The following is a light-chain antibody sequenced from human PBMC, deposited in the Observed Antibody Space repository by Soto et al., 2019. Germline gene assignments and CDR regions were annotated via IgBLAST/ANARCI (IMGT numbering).Light chain of an antibody. CDR2: AAC. CDR1: QGISNW. J-gene: IGKJ3*01. CDR3: QQSNSLPVT. Sequence: DIQMTQSPSSVYASVGDRVTITCRASQGISNWLAWYQQKPGKAPSLLLHAACSLQSGVPSRFSGSGYVTDFNLPISSLHPEDFATYFCQQSNSLPVTFGPGTKVDIK. V-gene: IGKV1-12*01.